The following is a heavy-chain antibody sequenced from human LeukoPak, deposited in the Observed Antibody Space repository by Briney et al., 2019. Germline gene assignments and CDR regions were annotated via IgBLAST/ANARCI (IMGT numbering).Heavy chain of an antibody. J-gene: IGHJ4*02. D-gene: IGHD6-13*01. V-gene: IGHV4-34*01. CDR3: ARGAAAFDY. Sequence: SETLSLTCAVYGGSFSGYYWSWIRQPPGKGLEWIGEINHSGSTNYNPSLKSRVTISVDTSKNQFSRKLSSVTAADTAVYYCARGAAAFDYWGQGILVTVSS. CDR1: GGSFSGYY. CDR2: INHSGST.